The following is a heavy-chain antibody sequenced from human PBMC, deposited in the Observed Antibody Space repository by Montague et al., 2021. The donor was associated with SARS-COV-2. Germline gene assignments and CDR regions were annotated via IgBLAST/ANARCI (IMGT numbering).Heavy chain of an antibody. D-gene: IGHD3-9*01. CDR3: AHLGILRHFDP. CDR1: GFSLSTSEVG. Sequence: PALVKPTQTLTLTCTFSGFSLSTSEVGVGWIRQPPGKAPEFLALIYGDDDNRYKPSLKSRLTITKVTSKNQVVLTMTNVDPVDTATYYCAHLGILRHFDPWGQGTLVTVSS. J-gene: IGHJ5*02. CDR2: IYGDDDN. V-gene: IGHV2-5*02.